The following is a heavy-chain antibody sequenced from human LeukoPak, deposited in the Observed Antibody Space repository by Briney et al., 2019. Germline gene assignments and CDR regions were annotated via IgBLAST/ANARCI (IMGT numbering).Heavy chain of an antibody. Sequence: GGFLRLSCAASGFTFSSYSMNWVRQAPGKGLEWVSSISSSSSYIYYADSVKGRFTISRDNAKNSLYLQMNSLRAEDTAVYYCARYMRYCSSTSCSTSDYWGQGTLVTVSS. CDR1: GFTFSSYS. CDR3: ARYMRYCSSTSCSTSDY. J-gene: IGHJ4*02. CDR2: ISSSSSYI. V-gene: IGHV3-21*01. D-gene: IGHD2-2*01.